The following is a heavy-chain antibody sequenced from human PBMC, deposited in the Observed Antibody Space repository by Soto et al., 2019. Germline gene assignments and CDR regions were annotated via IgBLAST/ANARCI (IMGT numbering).Heavy chain of an antibody. CDR2: IYHSGST. J-gene: IGHJ2*01. CDR3: ASQDYSSSTDASFLVNGYFDL. V-gene: IGHV4-4*02. D-gene: IGHD6-6*01. Sequence: QMQLQESGPGLVKPSGTLSLTCGVSGGSISSSKWWTWVRQPPGKGPEWIGEIYHSGSTNYNPSLTIRVTISLDKSKDQFYLTLTSVTAADTAVYYCASQDYSSSTDASFLVNGYFDLWGRGILVTVSS. CDR1: GGSISSSKW.